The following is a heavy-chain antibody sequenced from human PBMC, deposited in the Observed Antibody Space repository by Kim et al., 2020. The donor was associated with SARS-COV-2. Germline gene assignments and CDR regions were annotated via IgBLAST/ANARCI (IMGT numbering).Heavy chain of an antibody. CDR1: GGSFSGYY. D-gene: IGHD3-10*01. V-gene: IGHV4-34*01. Sequence: SETLSLTCAVYGGSFSGYYWSWIRQPPGKGLEWIGEINHSGSTNYNPSLKSRVTISVDTSKNQFSLKLSSVTAADTAVYYCARGFTMVRGVITPTGGFDPWGQGTLVTVSS. CDR3: ARGFTMVRGVITPTGGFDP. CDR2: INHSGST. J-gene: IGHJ5*02.